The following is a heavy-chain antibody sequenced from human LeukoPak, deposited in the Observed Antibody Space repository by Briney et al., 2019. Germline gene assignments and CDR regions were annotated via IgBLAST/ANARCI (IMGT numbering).Heavy chain of an antibody. Sequence: LPGGSLRLPCAASGFTFSSYWMSWVRQAPGKGLEWVANIKQDGSEKYYVDSVKGRFTISRDNSKNTLYLQMNSLRAEDTAVYYCARVRYFDWLAPGFDYWGQGTLVTVSS. D-gene: IGHD3-9*01. CDR2: IKQDGSEK. CDR3: ARVRYFDWLAPGFDY. J-gene: IGHJ4*02. CDR1: GFTFSSYW. V-gene: IGHV3-7*03.